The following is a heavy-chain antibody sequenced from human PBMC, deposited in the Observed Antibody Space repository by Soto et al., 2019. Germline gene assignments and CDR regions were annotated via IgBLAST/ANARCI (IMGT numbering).Heavy chain of an antibody. CDR3: AQKLTFGGVPPYY. CDR1: GFTFSNYA. J-gene: IGHJ4*01. Sequence: LRLSCAASGFTFSNYAMSWVRQAPGKGLEWVSTISGNGGITYYADSVKGRFTISRDNSKNTLYLQMNSLRAEDTARYYCAQKLTFGGVPPYYWGHGTLVTVSS. V-gene: IGHV3-23*01. CDR2: ISGNGGIT. D-gene: IGHD3-16*01.